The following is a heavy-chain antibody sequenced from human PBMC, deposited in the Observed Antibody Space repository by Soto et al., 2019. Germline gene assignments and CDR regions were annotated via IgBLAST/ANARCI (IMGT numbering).Heavy chain of an antibody. CDR2: VYYTGST. V-gene: IGHV4-59*01. Sequence: SETLSLTCSVSGVSISGSYWSWIRQAPGKGLEWLGYVYYTGSTNYSPSLRSRVSISVDTPKNEFSLRLSSVTAADTAVYFCARRVAVPGAHIDYWGQGTQVTVSP. CDR1: GVSISGSY. J-gene: IGHJ4*02. D-gene: IGHD6-19*01. CDR3: ARRVAVPGAHIDY.